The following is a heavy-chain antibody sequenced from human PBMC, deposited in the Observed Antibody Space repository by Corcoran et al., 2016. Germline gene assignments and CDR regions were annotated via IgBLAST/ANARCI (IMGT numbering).Heavy chain of an antibody. CDR3: VSISVAVATYGSGSYGYFDY. V-gene: IGHV1-69*01. CDR1: GGTFSSYA. Sequence: QVQLVQSGAEVKKPGSSVKVSCKASGGTFSSYAISWVRQAPGQGLEWMGGIIPIFGTANYAQKFQGRVTITADESTSTAYMELSSLRSEDTAVYYCVSISVAVATYGSGSYGYFDYWGQGTLVTVSS. J-gene: IGHJ4*02. CDR2: IIPIFGTA. D-gene: IGHD3-10*01.